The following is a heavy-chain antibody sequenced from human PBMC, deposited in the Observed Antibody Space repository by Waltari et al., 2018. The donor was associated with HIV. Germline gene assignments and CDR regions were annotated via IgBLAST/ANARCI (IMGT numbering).Heavy chain of an antibody. D-gene: IGHD5-18*01. CDR1: GFTFRSHA. CDR2: ISSDGFTK. CDR3: ARAFGFSNSGPVGY. V-gene: IGHV3-30*03. Sequence: IQLLQSGGGVVRPGGSLRLSCAASGFTFRSHAMHWVRQAPAKGLEWVVVISSDGFTKYVDSVKGRFTVSRDISKSTLYVQMNNLRPDDTAVYYCARAFGFSNSGPVGYWGQGTLVIVSS. J-gene: IGHJ4*02.